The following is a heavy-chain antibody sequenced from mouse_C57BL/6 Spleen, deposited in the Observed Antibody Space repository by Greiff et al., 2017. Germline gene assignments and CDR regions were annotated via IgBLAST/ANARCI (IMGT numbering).Heavy chain of an antibody. CDR2: IHPNSGST. V-gene: IGHV1-64*01. Sequence: QVQLKQPGAELVKPGASVKLSCKASGYTFTSYWMHWVKQRPGQGLEWIGMIHPNSGSTNYNEKFKSKATLTVDKSSSTAYMQLSSLTSEDSAVYYCARWRWSQEGYWGQGTTLTVSS. CDR1: GYTFTSYW. D-gene: IGHD2-3*01. CDR3: ARWRWSQEGY. J-gene: IGHJ2*01.